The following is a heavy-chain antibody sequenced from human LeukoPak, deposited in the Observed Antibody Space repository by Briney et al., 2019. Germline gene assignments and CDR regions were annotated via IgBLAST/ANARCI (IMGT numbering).Heavy chain of an antibody. CDR2: TYYRSKWYN. CDR1: GDSVSSNSAA. Sequence: SQTLSLTCAISGDSVSSNSAAWNWIRQSPSRGLEWLGRTYYRSKWYNDYAVSVKSRITINPDTSRNQFSLQLNSVTPEDTAVYYCARGRDGYNYFRGVNWFDPWGQGTLVTVSS. V-gene: IGHV6-1*01. CDR3: ARGRDGYNYFRGVNWFDP. D-gene: IGHD5-24*01. J-gene: IGHJ5*02.